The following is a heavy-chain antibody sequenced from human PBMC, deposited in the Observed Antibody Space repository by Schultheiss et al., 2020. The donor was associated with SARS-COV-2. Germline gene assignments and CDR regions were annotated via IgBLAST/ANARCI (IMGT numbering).Heavy chain of an antibody. D-gene: IGHD3-22*01. Sequence: SQTLSLTCTVSGGSISSYYWSWIRQPPGKGLECIGYLYYSGSTTYTTTLKSRVTISVDTSKNQFSLKLSSVTAADTAVYYCARDTYYYDSSGLRDHWFDPWGQGTLVTVSS. CDR3: ARDTYYYDSSGLRDHWFDP. CDR1: GGSISSYY. J-gene: IGHJ5*02. CDR2: LYYSGST. V-gene: IGHV4-59*12.